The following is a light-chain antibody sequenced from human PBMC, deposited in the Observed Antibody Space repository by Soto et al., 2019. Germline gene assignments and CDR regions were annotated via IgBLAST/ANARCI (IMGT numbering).Light chain of an antibody. CDR1: SSDVGYYDY. J-gene: IGLJ1*01. Sequence: QSVLTQPPSASGFPGQSVTISCTGTSSDVGYYDYVSWYQQHPGKAPKLVIYEVTKRPSGVPDRVSASKSGNTASLTVSGLRPEDQADPYRSLYAGRNNFVFGSGTKVTVL. V-gene: IGLV2-8*01. CDR2: EVT. CDR3: SLYAGRNNFV.